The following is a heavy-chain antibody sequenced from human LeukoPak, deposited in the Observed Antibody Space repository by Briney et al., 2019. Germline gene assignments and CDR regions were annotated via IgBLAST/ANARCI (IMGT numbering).Heavy chain of an antibody. CDR3: ARFAGVPLPDYYYYYMDV. D-gene: IGHD2-21*02. CDR1: GFPFGAHS. CDR2: ISSYGNDI. J-gene: IGHJ6*03. V-gene: IGHV3-48*01. Sequence: GGSLRLSCTASGFPFGAHSMNWVRQAPGKGLEWVSSISSYGNDIYYADSVKGRFTISRDNAKDSLFLQMNSLRAEDTAVYYCARFAGVPLPDYYYYYMDVWGKGTTVTVSS.